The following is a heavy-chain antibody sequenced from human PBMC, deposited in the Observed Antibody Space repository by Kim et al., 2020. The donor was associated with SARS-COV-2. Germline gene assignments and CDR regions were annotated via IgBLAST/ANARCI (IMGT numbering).Heavy chain of an antibody. V-gene: IGHV1-3*01. D-gene: IGHD3-10*01. J-gene: IGHJ4*02. CDR3: ARGSYGSGSPFDY. Sequence: YSPKFQGRVTLTRDTSASTAYMELSSLRSEDTAVYYCARGSYGSGSPFDYWGQGTLVTVSS.